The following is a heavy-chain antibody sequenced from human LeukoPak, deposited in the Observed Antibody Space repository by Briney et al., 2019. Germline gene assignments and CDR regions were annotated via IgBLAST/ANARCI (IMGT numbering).Heavy chain of an antibody. CDR3: VRDGSGYDY. D-gene: IGHD6-19*01. J-gene: IGHJ4*02. Sequence: PGGSLRLSCAASGFTFSNYWMSWVRQAPGKGLEWVASINQDGSEKYYVDSVKGRFTISRDNAKNSLYLEMNSPRADDTAMYYCVRDGSGYDYWGQGTLVTVSS. CDR2: INQDGSEK. V-gene: IGHV3-7*05. CDR1: GFTFSNYW.